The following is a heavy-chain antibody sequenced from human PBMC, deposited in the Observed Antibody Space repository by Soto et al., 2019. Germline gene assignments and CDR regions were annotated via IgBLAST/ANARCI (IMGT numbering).Heavy chain of an antibody. CDR1: GFTFSSYG. D-gene: IGHD3-3*01. CDR2: KSYDGSNK. Sequence: QVQLVESGGGVVQPGRSLRLSCAASGFTFSSYGMHWVRQAPGKGLEWVAVKSYDGSNKYYADSVKGRFTISRDNSKNTLYLQMNSLRAEDTSVYYSAKDQPYYDFWSGQYNFDYWGQGTLVTVSS. CDR3: AKDQPYYDFWSGQYNFDY. V-gene: IGHV3-30*18. J-gene: IGHJ4*02.